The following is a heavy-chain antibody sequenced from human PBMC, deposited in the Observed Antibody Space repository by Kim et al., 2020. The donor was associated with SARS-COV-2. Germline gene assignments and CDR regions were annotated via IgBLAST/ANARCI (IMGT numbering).Heavy chain of an antibody. V-gene: IGHV3-15*01. CDR3: TTYSGYMDY. Sequence: GGSLRLSCATSGFTFSNAWMTWVRQAPGKGLEWVGRIRSYVDGGTTDYLAPVQGRFTISRDDSKKTLYLQMNSLKTEDTGVYYCTTYSGYMDYWGQGTL. J-gene: IGHJ4*02. CDR2: IRSYVDGGTT. CDR1: GFTFSNAW. D-gene: IGHD1-26*01.